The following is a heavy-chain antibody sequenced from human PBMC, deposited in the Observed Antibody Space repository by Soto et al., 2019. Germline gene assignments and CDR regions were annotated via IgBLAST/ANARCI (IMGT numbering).Heavy chain of an antibody. J-gene: IGHJ3*02. CDR1: GGSISSSSYY. CDR3: ARSQDTAFDI. V-gene: IGHV4-39*01. CDR2: IYYSGST. D-gene: IGHD2-15*01. Sequence: PSETLSLTCTVSGGSISSSSYYWGWIRQPPGKGLEWIGSIYYSGSTYYNPSLKSRVTISVDTSKNQFSLKLSSVTAAVTAVYYCARSQDTAFDIWGQGTMVTVSS.